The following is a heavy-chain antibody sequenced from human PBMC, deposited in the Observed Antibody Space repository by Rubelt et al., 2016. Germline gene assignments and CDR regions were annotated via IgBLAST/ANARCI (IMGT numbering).Heavy chain of an antibody. J-gene: IGHJ2*01. CDR2: IFYSGST. CDR1: GGSISSRSYY. D-gene: IGHD2-8*01. V-gene: IGHV4-61*05. Sequence: QLQLQESGPGLVKPSETLSLTCTVSGGSISSRSYYWGWIRQPPGKGLEWIAYIFYSGSTNYNPSLTNRVTISVDTSKNQFSLKLSSVTAADTAVYYCARRQWVWYFDLWGRGTLVTVSS. CDR3: ARRQWVWYFDL.